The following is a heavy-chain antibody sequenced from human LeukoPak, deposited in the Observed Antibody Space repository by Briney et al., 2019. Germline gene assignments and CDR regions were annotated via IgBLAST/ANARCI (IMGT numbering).Heavy chain of an antibody. J-gene: IGHJ4*02. CDR1: GGSFSGYY. D-gene: IGHD2-2*01. CDR3: ARKKYCSSTSCYPFDY. Sequence: SETLSLTCAVYGGSFSGYYWSWIRQPPGKGLEWIGEINHSGSTNYNPSLKSRVTISVDTSKNQFSLKLGSVTAADTAVYYCARKKYCSSTSCYPFDYWGQGTLVTVSS. CDR2: INHSGST. V-gene: IGHV4-34*01.